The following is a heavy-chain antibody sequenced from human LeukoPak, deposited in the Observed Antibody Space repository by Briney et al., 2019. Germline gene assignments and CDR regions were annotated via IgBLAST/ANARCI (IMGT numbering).Heavy chain of an antibody. CDR2: IYYLGST. CDR3: AVTWNADRTFAP. Sequence: PSETLSLTCTVSGGSISSGSYYYSWLRQPAGKGLEWIGHIYYLGSTSYNPSLRSRVTISMDASKNQFSLTLTSVTAADTAVYYCAVTWNADRTFAPWGQGILVTVS. J-gene: IGHJ5*02. D-gene: IGHD1-1*01. V-gene: IGHV4-61*10. CDR1: GGSISSGSYY.